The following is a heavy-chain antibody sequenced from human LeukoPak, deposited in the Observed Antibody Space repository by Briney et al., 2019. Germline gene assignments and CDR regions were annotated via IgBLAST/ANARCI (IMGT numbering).Heavy chain of an antibody. CDR1: GFTFSDYY. CDR2: ISSSGSTI. CDR3: TREGRSLWELDY. J-gene: IGHJ4*02. Sequence: GGSLRLSCAASGFTFSDYYMSWIRQAPGKGLEWVSYISSSGSTIYYADSVKGRFTISRDNAKNSLYLQMNRLKTEDTAVYYCTREGRSLWELDYWGQGTLVTVSS. D-gene: IGHD1-26*01. V-gene: IGHV3-11*01.